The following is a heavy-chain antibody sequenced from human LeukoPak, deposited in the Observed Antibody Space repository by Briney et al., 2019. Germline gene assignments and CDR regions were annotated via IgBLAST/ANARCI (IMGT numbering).Heavy chain of an antibody. D-gene: IGHD6-13*01. Sequence: PSETLSLTCTVSGDSISSYYWSWIRQPPGKGLEWIANIHYSGTTNYNPSPKSRVTISIDTSKNQFSLRLSSVTATDTAVYYCVKAAPGPHDAFDIWGQGTMVTVSS. J-gene: IGHJ3*02. CDR1: GDSISSYY. CDR2: IHYSGTT. V-gene: IGHV4-59*08. CDR3: VKAAPGPHDAFDI.